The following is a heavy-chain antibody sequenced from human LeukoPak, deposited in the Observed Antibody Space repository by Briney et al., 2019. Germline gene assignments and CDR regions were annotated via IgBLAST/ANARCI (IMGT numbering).Heavy chain of an antibody. CDR1: GFTFSDYY. V-gene: IGHV3-11*03. D-gene: IGHD2-8*01. Sequence: PGGSLRLSCAASGFTFSDYYMSWIRQAPGKGLEWVSYISSSSDYTNYADSVKGRFTISRDNFKNTLYLQMNSLRAEDTAVYYCAKRGCDTNGCPYYFDYWGQGTLVTVSS. CDR2: ISSSSDYT. J-gene: IGHJ4*02. CDR3: AKRGCDTNGCPYYFDY.